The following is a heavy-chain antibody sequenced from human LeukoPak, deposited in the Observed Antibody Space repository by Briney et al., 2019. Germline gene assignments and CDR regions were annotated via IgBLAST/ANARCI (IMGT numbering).Heavy chain of an antibody. CDR3: ARSPGYCSGGSCFPSDH. CDR2: IKQDGSEK. Sequence: GGSLRLSCAASGFTFNNYWMSWVRQAPGKGLEWVANIKQDGSEKYYVDSVKGRFTISRDNAKSSLFLQMNSLRAEDTAVYYCARSPGYCSGGSCFPSDHWGQGTLVTVSS. D-gene: IGHD2-15*01. J-gene: IGHJ4*02. CDR1: GFTFNNYW. V-gene: IGHV3-7*01.